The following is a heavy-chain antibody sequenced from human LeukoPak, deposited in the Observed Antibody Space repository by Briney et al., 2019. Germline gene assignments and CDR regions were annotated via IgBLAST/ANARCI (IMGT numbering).Heavy chain of an antibody. J-gene: IGHJ3*02. D-gene: IGHD5-18*01. CDR2: IYYSGST. CDR3: ARGGYSYGYGAFDI. V-gene: IGHV4-31*03. Sequence: PSQTLSLTCTVSGGSISSGGYYWSWIRQHPGKGLEWIGYIYYSGSTYYNPSLKSRVTISVDKSKNQFSLKLSSVTAADTAVYYCARGGYSYGYGAFDIWGQGTMVTVSS. CDR1: GGSISSGGYY.